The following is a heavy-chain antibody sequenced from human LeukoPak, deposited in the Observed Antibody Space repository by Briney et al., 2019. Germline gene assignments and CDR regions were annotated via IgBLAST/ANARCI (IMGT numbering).Heavy chain of an antibody. Sequence: LETLSLTCTVSGGSISSYYWSWIRQPAGKGLEWLGRIYTSGSTNYNPSLKSRVTMSVDTSKNQFSLKLSSVTAVDTAVYYCARVTYSSGWYFDYWGQGTLVTVSS. V-gene: IGHV4-4*07. J-gene: IGHJ4*02. D-gene: IGHD6-19*01. CDR2: IYTSGST. CDR3: ARVTYSSGWYFDY. CDR1: GGSISSYY.